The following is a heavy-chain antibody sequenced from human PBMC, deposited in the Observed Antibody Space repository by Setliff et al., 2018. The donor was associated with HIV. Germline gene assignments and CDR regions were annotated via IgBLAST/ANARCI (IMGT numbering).Heavy chain of an antibody. CDR1: GYTFTSYC. Sequence: ASVKVSCKAFGYTFTSYCIHWVRQAPGQGLEWLGVVNPSGGSIAYAQRFQGRVTMTRDTSTNTVYMELSSLTSDDTAVYYCARGAPPGNPGHLDYWGQGTLVTVSS. J-gene: IGHJ4*02. CDR2: VNPSGGSI. V-gene: IGHV1-46*01. CDR3: ARGAPPGNPGHLDY. D-gene: IGHD6-13*01.